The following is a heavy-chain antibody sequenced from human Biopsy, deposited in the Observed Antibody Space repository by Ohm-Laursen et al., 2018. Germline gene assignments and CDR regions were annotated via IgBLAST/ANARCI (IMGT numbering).Heavy chain of an antibody. Sequence: GGSVKVSCKASGGTFSSDIFAWVRQAPGQRPEWMGDVMPFFGTAQYAPKLQGRVSMTADKTTYTAYMELTSLTSEDTAVYFCARHYYDTSGYNWFDPWGQGTLVTVSS. V-gene: IGHV1-69*06. CDR1: GGTFSSDI. CDR3: ARHYYDTSGYNWFDP. J-gene: IGHJ5*02. CDR2: VMPFFGTA. D-gene: IGHD3-22*01.